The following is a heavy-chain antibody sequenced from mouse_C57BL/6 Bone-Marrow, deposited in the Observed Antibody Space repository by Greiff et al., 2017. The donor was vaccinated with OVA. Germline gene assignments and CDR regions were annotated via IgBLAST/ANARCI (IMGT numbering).Heavy chain of an antibody. CDR3: ARDRRRFITTVVDYFDY. V-gene: IGHV7-3*01. CDR2: IRNKANGYTT. Sequence: EVKVEESGGGLVQPGGSLSLSCAASGFTFTDYYMSWVRQPPGKALEWLGFIRNKANGYTTEYSASVKGRFTISRDNSQSILYLQMNALRAEDSATYYCARDRRRFITTVVDYFDYWGQGTTLTVSS. D-gene: IGHD1-1*01. J-gene: IGHJ2*01. CDR1: GFTFTDYY.